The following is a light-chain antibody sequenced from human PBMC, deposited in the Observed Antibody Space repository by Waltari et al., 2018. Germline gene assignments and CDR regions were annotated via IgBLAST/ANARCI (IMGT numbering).Light chain of an antibody. CDR1: SLRRSY. V-gene: IGLV3-19*01. CDR2: GKS. J-gene: IGLJ1*01. Sequence: SSELTQDLAVSVALGQTVRITCQGDSLRRSYARWYQQKPGQAPVLIIYGKSTRPSGIPDRFSGSSSGNTGSLTITGAQAEDEADYYCYSRDNSGDHLRVFGTGTKVTVL. CDR3: YSRDNSGDHLRV.